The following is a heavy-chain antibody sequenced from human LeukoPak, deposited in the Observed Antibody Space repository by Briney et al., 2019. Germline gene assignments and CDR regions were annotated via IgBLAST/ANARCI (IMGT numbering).Heavy chain of an antibody. D-gene: IGHD6-13*01. CDR3: ATIAAAGVGPMDV. J-gene: IGHJ6*02. CDR2: IYISGIT. CDR1: GDSISGYY. V-gene: IGHV4-4*07. Sequence: PSETLSLTCTVSGDSISGYYWTWIRQPAGKGLEWLGRIYISGITDFNPSLKSRVSMSVDTSKNQFSLKLSSVTAADTAVYYCATIAAAGVGPMDVWGQGTTVTVSS.